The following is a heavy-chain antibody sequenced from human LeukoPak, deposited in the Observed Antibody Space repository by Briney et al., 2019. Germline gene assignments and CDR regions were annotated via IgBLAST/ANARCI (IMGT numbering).Heavy chain of an antibody. V-gene: IGHV3-30*19. D-gene: IGHD3-3*01. CDR2: ISYDGSNK. CDR1: GFTFSSYG. CDR3: ARRYDFWSGKAYYMDV. J-gene: IGHJ6*03. Sequence: PGGSLRLSCAASGFTFSSYGMHWVRQAPGKGLEWVAVISYDGSNKYYADSVKGRFTISRDNSKNTLYLQMNSLRAEDTAVYYCARRYDFWSGKAYYMDVWGKGTTVTVSS.